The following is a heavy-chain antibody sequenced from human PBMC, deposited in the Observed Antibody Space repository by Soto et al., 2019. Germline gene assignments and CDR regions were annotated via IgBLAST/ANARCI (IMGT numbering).Heavy chain of an antibody. V-gene: IGHV3-23*01. Sequence: PGGSLRLSCAASGFTFDNYALSWVRQAPGKGLEWVSAISGSGDDTDYADSVKGRFTISRDNSKNTLYLQMNSLRAEDTAVYYCAGPGYSSQDYWGQGALVTVSS. CDR3: AGPGYSSQDY. J-gene: IGHJ4*02. D-gene: IGHD5-18*01. CDR2: ISGSGDDT. CDR1: GFTFDNYA.